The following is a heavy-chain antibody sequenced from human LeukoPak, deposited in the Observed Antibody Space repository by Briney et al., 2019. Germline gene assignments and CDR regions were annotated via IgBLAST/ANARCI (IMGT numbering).Heavy chain of an antibody. CDR1: GGTFSSYA. CDR2: IIPIFGTA. J-gene: IGHJ6*04. Sequence: GSSVKVSCKASGGTFSSYAISWVRQAPGQGLEWMGGIIPIFGTANYAQKFQGRVTITADGSTSTAYMELSSLRSEDTAVYYCARPSYCSSTSCQDYYYGMDVWGKGTTVTVSS. V-gene: IGHV1-69*01. D-gene: IGHD2-2*01. CDR3: ARPSYCSSTSCQDYYYGMDV.